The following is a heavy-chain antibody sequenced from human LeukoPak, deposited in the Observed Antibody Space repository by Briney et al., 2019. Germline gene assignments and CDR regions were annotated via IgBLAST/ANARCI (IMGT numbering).Heavy chain of an antibody. CDR3: ARTRGWYSYASFDY. J-gene: IGHJ4*02. D-gene: IGHD6-19*01. V-gene: IGHV1-69*01. Sequence: ASVKVSCRASGGTFSSYAISWVRQAPGQGLEWMGGIIPIFGTANYAQKFQGRVTITADESTSTAYMELSSLRPEDTAGYYCARTRGWYSYASFDYWGQGTLVTVSS. CDR1: GGTFSSYA. CDR2: IIPIFGTA.